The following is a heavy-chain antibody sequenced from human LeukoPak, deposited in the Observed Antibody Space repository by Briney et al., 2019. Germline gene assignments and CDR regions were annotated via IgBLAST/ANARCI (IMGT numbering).Heavy chain of an antibody. Sequence: PGGSLRRSCAASGFTFSSYSMNWVRQAPGKGLEWVSSISSSSSYIYYADSVKGRFTISRDNAKNSLYLQMNSLRAEDTAVYYCARERYCSGGSCQLDYWGQGTLVTVSS. CDR1: GFTFSSYS. D-gene: IGHD2-15*01. J-gene: IGHJ4*02. CDR2: ISSSSSYI. CDR3: ARERYCSGGSCQLDY. V-gene: IGHV3-21*01.